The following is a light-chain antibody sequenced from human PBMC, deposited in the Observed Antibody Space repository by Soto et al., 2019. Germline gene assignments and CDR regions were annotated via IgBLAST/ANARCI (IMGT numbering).Light chain of an antibody. CDR1: QSVDRNY. CDR3: HQFASTPRT. V-gene: IGKV3-20*01. Sequence: EIVLTQSPGTLSLSPGESATLSCRASQSVDRNYLAWFQQKPGQAPRLLIYGASSRATGIPPRFSGSGSGTEFVLTIRGLEPEDFAVYYCHQFASTPRTFGQGTKVESK. CDR2: GAS. J-gene: IGKJ1*01.